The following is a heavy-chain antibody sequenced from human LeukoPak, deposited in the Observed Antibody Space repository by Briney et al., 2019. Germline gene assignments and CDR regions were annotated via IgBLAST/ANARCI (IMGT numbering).Heavy chain of an antibody. D-gene: IGHD6-19*01. CDR3: AGDSGVAGTRTFEF. CDR2: INSSGSTI. CDR1: GFTFSDYY. V-gene: IGHV3-11*01. Sequence: GGSLRLSCAASGFTFSDYYMSWIRQAPGKGLEWVSYINSSGSTIYSPDSVKGRFTISRENAKNSLYMQMNSLRAEDTAGYYWAGDSGVAGTRTFEFWGQGTLVTVCS. J-gene: IGHJ4*02.